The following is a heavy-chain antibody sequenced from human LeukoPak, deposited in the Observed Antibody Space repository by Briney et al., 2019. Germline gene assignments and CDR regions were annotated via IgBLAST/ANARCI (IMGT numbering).Heavy chain of an antibody. CDR2: ISGSSSFT. CDR1: GFTFSDYY. D-gene: IGHD2-15*01. J-gene: IGHJ6*02. V-gene: IGHV3-11*06. CDR3: ARVGCSGGRCPGYGMDV. Sequence: PGGSLRLSCAASGFTFSDYYMSWVRQAPGKGLEWVSYISGSSSFTIYADSVKGRFTISRDNAKNSLYLQMNSLRVEDTAVYYCARVGCSGGRCPGYGMDVWGQGTTVTVSS.